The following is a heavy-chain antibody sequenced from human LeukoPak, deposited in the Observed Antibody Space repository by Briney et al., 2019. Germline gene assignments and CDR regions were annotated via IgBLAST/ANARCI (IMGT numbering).Heavy chain of an antibody. D-gene: IGHD3-10*01. CDR1: GYTLTELS. CDR3: ATDAPMYGSGSSYNWFDP. J-gene: IGHJ5*02. V-gene: IGHV1-24*01. Sequence: ASVKVSCKVSGYTLTELSMHWVRQAPGKGLEWMGGFDPEDGETIYAQKFQGRVTLTEDTSTDTAYMELSSLRSEDTAVYYCATDAPMYGSGSSYNWFDPWGQGTLVTVSS. CDR2: FDPEDGET.